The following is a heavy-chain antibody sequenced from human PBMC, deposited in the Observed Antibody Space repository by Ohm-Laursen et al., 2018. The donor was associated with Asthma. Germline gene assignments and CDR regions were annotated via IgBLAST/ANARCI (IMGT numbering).Heavy chain of an antibody. J-gene: IGHJ3*02. CDR2: IYSGGST. CDR1: GFTVSRNH. Sequence: SLRLSCTASGFTVSRNHMSWVRQAPGKGLEWVSVIYSGGSTYYTDSVKGRFTISRDNSKNTVYLQVNSLRADDTAVYYCARGLSYSSGWYRAFDIWGQGTMVTVSS. V-gene: IGHV3-53*01. D-gene: IGHD6-19*01. CDR3: ARGLSYSSGWYRAFDI.